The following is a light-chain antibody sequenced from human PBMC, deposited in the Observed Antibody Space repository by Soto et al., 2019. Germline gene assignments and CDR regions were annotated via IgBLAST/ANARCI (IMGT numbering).Light chain of an antibody. Sequence: DIQMTQSPSSLSASVGDRVTITCRASQGMTNYLSWYLQKPGKPPKLLIYAASSLQSGVPSRFSGSGFGTEFTLTITSLQPEDFATYYCQQTYSVPVTFGQGTRLEIK. CDR2: AAS. J-gene: IGKJ5*01. CDR1: QGMTNY. CDR3: QQTYSVPVT. V-gene: IGKV1-39*01.